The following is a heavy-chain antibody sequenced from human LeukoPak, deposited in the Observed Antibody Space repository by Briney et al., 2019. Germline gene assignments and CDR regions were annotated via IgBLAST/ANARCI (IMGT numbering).Heavy chain of an antibody. CDR2: IYYSRST. D-gene: IGHD3-16*02. J-gene: IGHJ4*02. Sequence: SETLSLTCTVSGASIRSYYWSWIRQPPGKGLEWIGYIYYSRSTNYNPSLKSRVTISGDTSKNQFSLKLSSVTAADTAVYYCARSHDHLWGNYPDYWGQGTLVTVSS. CDR1: GASIRSYY. CDR3: ARSHDHLWGNYPDY. V-gene: IGHV4-59*01.